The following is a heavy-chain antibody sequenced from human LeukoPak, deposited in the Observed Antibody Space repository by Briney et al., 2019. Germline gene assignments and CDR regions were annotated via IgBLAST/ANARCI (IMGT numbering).Heavy chain of an antibody. J-gene: IGHJ4*02. D-gene: IGHD4-17*01. Sequence: SETLSLTCAVSGGSISSSNWWSWIRQPPGKGLEWIGEIYHSGSTNYNPSLKSRVTISVDKSKTQFSLKLSSVTAADTAVYYCARGPRTVTKGHLDYWGQGTLVTVSS. CDR3: ARGPRTVTKGHLDY. V-gene: IGHV4-4*02. CDR1: GGSISSSNW. CDR2: IYHSGST.